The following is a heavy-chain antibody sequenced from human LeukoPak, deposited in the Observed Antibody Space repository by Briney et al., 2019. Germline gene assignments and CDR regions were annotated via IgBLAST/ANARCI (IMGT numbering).Heavy chain of an antibody. J-gene: IGHJ6*03. CDR3: ARDNGDYYYYMDV. Sequence: ASVKVSCKASGYTFTGYYIHWVRQAPGQGLEWMGWINPNSGGTNYAQKFQGRVTMTRDTSISTAYMELSRLRSEDTAVYYCARDNGDYYYYMDVWGKGTTVTVSS. D-gene: IGHD4-17*01. CDR1: GYTFTGYY. CDR2: INPNSGGT. V-gene: IGHV1-2*02.